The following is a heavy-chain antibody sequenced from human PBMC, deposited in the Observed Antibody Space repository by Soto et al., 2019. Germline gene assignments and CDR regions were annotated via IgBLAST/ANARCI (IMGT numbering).Heavy chain of an antibody. Sequence: QVQLVQSGAEVKKPGSSVKVSCKASGDTFSNHAISWVRQAPGQGLEWMGGIIPIFGTGNYAQYFQGMVTIAALESTSAIFMELASLSSEDTAVYDGAREGRGNGYDYSCDCGGQGTLVPVSS. CDR1: GDTFSNHA. CDR2: IIPIFGTG. J-gene: IGHJ4*02. V-gene: IGHV1-69*12. CDR3: AREGRGNGYDYSCDC. D-gene: IGHD5-12*01.